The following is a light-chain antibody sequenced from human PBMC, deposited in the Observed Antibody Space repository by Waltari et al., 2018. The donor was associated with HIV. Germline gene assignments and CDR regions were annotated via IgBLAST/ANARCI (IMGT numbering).Light chain of an antibody. J-gene: IGKJ1*01. CDR2: GAS. Sequence: EIVMTQSPATLSVSPGERATLSCRASQSVSSHLDWYQQKPGQAPRLLIYGASTRATGIPDRFRGSGSGTEVTLTISSLQSVDCAVYYCQQDKNWPPGRTFGQGTKVEIK. CDR1: QSVSSH. CDR3: QQDKNWPPGRT. V-gene: IGKV3-15*01.